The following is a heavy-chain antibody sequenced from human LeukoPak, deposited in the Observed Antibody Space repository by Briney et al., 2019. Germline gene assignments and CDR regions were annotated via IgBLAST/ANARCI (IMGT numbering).Heavy chain of an antibody. D-gene: IGHD3-9*01. Sequence: SETLSLTCTVSGGSVSSTEFYWGWIRQPPGKGLQWVGNIYYSGSTYYNPSLTGRVTMSVDMSKNQFSLKMPSVTAADTAVYYCTRLSKGRYFDYIFDYWGQGSLVTVSS. J-gene: IGHJ4*02. V-gene: IGHV4-39*01. CDR2: IYYSGST. CDR1: GGSVSSTEFY. CDR3: TRLSKGRYFDYIFDY.